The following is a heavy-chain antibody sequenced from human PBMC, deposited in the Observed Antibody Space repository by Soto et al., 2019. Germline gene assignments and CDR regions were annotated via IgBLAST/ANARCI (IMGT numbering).Heavy chain of an antibody. CDR2: IWYDGSNK. D-gene: IGHD3-3*01. Sequence: VAVIWYDGSNKYYADSVKGRFTISRDNSKNTLYLQMNSLRAEDTAVYYCARARKNYDFWSGYDYYYYYYMDVWGKGTTVTVSS. CDR3: ARARKNYDFWSGYDYYYYYYMDV. J-gene: IGHJ6*03. V-gene: IGHV3-33*01.